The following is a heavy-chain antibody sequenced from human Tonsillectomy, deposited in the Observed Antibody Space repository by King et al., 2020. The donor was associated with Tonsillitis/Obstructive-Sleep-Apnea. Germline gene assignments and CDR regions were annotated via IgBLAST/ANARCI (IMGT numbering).Heavy chain of an antibody. J-gene: IGHJ6*03. CDR2: IYTGDSDT. CDR1: GYSFTSDW. V-gene: IGHV5-51*01. D-gene: IGHD4-17*01. CDR3: ARQRPPLGDYNYFYYMDV. Sequence: VQLVESGAEVKKPGESLKISCKGCGYSFTSDWIGWVRQMPGKGLEWMGIIYTGDSDTRYSPSFQGQVTISAYKSIRTAYLQCGSLKASDTAMYYCARQRPPLGDYNYFYYMDVWGKGTTVTVSS.